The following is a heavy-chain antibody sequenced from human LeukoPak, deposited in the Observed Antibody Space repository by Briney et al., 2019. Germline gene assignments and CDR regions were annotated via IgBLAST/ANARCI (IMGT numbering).Heavy chain of an antibody. D-gene: IGHD3-16*01. CDR1: GFTFSSYA. Sequence: GGALRLSCADPGFTFSSYAMSSVRQAPGKRLEWVSLISGRGGSPYYADSVKGAFTLSRDNSKITLYLQMNSLRAEDTAVFYCAKYGDEYVWGSYLGAFDIWGQGTMVTVSS. CDR2: ISGRGGSP. CDR3: AKYGDEYVWGSYLGAFDI. J-gene: IGHJ3*02. V-gene: IGHV3-23*01.